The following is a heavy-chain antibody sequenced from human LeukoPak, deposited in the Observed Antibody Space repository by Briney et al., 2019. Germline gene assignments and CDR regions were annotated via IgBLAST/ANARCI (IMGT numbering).Heavy chain of an antibody. J-gene: IGHJ4*02. D-gene: IGHD2-2*02. CDR3: ARDSDIVVVPAAIPHFDY. CDR1: GYTFTSYG. Sequence: ASVKVSCKASGYTFTSYGISWVRQAPGQGLEWVGWISAYNGNTNYAQKLQGRVTMTTDTSTSTAYMELRSLRSDDTAVYYCARDSDIVVVPAAIPHFDYWGQGTLVTVSS. V-gene: IGHV1-18*01. CDR2: ISAYNGNT.